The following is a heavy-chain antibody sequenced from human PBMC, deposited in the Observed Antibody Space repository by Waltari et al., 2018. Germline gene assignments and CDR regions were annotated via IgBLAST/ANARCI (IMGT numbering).Heavy chain of an antibody. D-gene: IGHD1-26*01. Sequence: EVQLAESGGGLVQPGGSLRLSCAASGFTFSSYTMNWVRQAPGKGLEWVSYISSGSSTIYYADSVKGRFTISRDNAKNSLFLQMNSLRAEDTAVYYCARDRGGSYPDWGQGTLVTVSS. J-gene: IGHJ4*02. CDR2: ISSGSSTI. V-gene: IGHV3-48*01. CDR3: ARDRGGSYPD. CDR1: GFTFSSYT.